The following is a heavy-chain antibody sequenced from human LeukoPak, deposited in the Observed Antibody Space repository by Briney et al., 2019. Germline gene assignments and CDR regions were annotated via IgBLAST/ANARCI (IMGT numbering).Heavy chain of an antibody. CDR1: GGSISSGDYY. CDR2: IYYSGTI. V-gene: IGHV4-30-4*01. Sequence: SQTLTLTCTVSGGSISSGDYYWSWIRQPPGKGLEWIAYIYYSGTIYYNPSLKSRVTISLDTSKTQFSLRLRSVTAADTAVYYCARAFSVGSYYGSVDYWDRGTLVTVSS. CDR3: ARAFSVGSYYGSVDY. J-gene: IGHJ4*02. D-gene: IGHD1-26*01.